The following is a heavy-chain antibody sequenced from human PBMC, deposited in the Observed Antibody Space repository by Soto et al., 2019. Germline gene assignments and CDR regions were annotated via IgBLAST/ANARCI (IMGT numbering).Heavy chain of an antibody. D-gene: IGHD3-16*01. CDR2: IYWDNDK. Sequence: QITLKESGPTLVKPTQTLTLTCTVSGFSLNTYGVGVGWIRQPPGKALEWLALIYWDNDKRYSPSLKSTLTLTKDTSKNQVVLTMTNMDPVDAGTYYCARALGSWGAYYYDYWGQGTLLTVSS. CDR3: ARALGSWGAYYYDY. CDR1: GFSLNTYGVG. V-gene: IGHV2-5*02. J-gene: IGHJ4*02.